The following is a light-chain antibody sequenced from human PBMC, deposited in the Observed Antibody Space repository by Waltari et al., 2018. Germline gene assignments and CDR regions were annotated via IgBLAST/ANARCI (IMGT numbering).Light chain of an antibody. CDR3: QQYDKWPLYT. V-gene: IGKV3-15*01. CDR1: QSVSSN. J-gene: IGKJ2*01. Sequence: EIVMTQSPATLSVSPGERATLSCRASQSVSSNLAWYQQKPGQAPRLLIYGASTRATGIPVRFSGSGSGTEFTLTISSIQSEDFAVYYCQQYDKWPLYTFGQGTKLAIK. CDR2: GAS.